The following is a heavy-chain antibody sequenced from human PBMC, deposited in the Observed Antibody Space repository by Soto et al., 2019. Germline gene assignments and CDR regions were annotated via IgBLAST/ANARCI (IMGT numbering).Heavy chain of an antibody. J-gene: IGHJ6*02. Sequence: GGSLRLSCAASDFTFSNAWINWVRQAPGKGLEWVGRIKSKTHGGTTDFAAPVKGRFAISRDDSKNMVYLQMNSLKTEDTAVYYCTHMSVGALKNYYYYYGMDVWGQGTTVTVSS. CDR3: THMSVGALKNYYYYYGMDV. CDR2: IKSKTHGGTT. D-gene: IGHD1-26*01. CDR1: DFTFSNAW. V-gene: IGHV3-15*07.